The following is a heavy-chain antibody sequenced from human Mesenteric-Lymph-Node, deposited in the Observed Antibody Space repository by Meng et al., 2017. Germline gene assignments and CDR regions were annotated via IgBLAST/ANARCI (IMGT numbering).Heavy chain of an antibody. Sequence: ASVKVSCKASKYSFTTFYMHWVRQAPGQGLEWMGVINPSGGAASYAQKFQGRVTMTTDTSTSTVYMELSSLRSEDTAVYYCARARSSSLDYYYYGMDVWGQGTTVTVSS. J-gene: IGHJ6*02. V-gene: IGHV1-46*01. CDR2: INPSGGAA. D-gene: IGHD6-13*01. CDR1: KYSFTTFY. CDR3: ARARSSSLDYYYYGMDV.